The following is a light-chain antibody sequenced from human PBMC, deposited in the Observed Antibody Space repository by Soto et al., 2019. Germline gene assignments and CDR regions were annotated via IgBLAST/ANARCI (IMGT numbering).Light chain of an antibody. CDR1: TSDVGGYNY. CDR2: DVS. Sequence: QSALTQPASVSGSPGQSITISCTGTTSDVGGYNYVSWYQQHPGKAPKLIIFDVSNRPSGVSNRFSGSKSGNTASLTISGLQGEDEADYFCSSYTRTSAVVFGGGTK. CDR3: SSYTRTSAVV. J-gene: IGLJ2*01. V-gene: IGLV2-14*03.